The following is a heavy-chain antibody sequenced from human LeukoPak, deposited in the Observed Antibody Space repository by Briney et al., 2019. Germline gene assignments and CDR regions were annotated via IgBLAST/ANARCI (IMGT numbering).Heavy chain of an antibody. J-gene: IGHJ6*02. Sequence: GGSLRLSCAASGFSFDDYAMHWVRQAPGKGLEWVSGISWNSGSIGYADSVKGRFTISRDNAKNSLYLQMNSLRAEDTALYYCAKDMGAQWELLNYYYYGMDVWGQGTTVTVSS. CDR3: AKDMGAQWELLNYYYYGMDV. CDR2: ISWNSGSI. D-gene: IGHD1-26*01. V-gene: IGHV3-9*01. CDR1: GFSFDDYA.